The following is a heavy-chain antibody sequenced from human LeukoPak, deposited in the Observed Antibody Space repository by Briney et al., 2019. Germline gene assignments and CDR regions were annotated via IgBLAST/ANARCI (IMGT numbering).Heavy chain of an antibody. J-gene: IGHJ4*02. CDR2: IYYSGST. Sequence: KSSETLSLTCTVSGGSISSSSYYWGWIRQPPGRGLEWIGSIYYSGSTYYNPSLKSRVTISVDTSKNQFSLKLSSVTAADTAVYYCARGASGYDRGPWSDWGQGTLVTVS. CDR1: GGSISSSSYY. D-gene: IGHD5-12*01. CDR3: ARGASGYDRGPWSD. V-gene: IGHV4-39*01.